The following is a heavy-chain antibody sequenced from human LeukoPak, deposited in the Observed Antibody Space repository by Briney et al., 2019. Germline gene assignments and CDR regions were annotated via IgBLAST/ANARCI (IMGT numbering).Heavy chain of an antibody. J-gene: IGHJ4*02. V-gene: IGHV1-18*04. CDR2: ISAYNGNT. D-gene: IGHD6-13*01. CDR3: ARYSSWRPNFDY. CDR1: GYTFTSFG. Sequence: ASVKVSCKPPGYTFTSFGFSWVRRALDQGLDWMGWISAYNGNTNYAQKLQGRVTMTTDTSTSTAYMELRSLRSDDTAVYYCARYSSWRPNFDYWGQGTLVTVSS.